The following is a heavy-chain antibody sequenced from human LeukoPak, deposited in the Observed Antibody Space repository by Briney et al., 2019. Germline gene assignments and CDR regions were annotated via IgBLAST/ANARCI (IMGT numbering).Heavy chain of an antibody. CDR2: IWYDGSNK. CDR1: GFTFSSYG. V-gene: IGHV3-30*02. Sequence: GGSLRLSCAASGFTFSSYGMHWVRQAPGKGLEWVAVIWYDGSNKYYADSVKGRFTISRDNSKNTLYLQMNSLRAEDTAVYYCAVGGRYCSSTSCSSPFDYWGQGTLVTVSS. J-gene: IGHJ4*02. D-gene: IGHD2-2*01. CDR3: AVGGRYCSSTSCSSPFDY.